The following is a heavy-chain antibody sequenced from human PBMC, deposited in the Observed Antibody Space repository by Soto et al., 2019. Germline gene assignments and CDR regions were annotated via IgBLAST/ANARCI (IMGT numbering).Heavy chain of an antibody. D-gene: IGHD1-26*01. CDR2: IYYSGST. Sequence: QVQLQESGSGLVKPSETLSLTCTVSGGSINSYYWSWIRQPPGKGLEWIGYIYYSGSTNYNPSLKSRVTISVDTSKNQFSLKLRSVTGADTAVYYCARRYGGNFDYWGQGTLVTVSS. CDR3: ARRYGGNFDY. CDR1: GGSINSYY. J-gene: IGHJ4*02. V-gene: IGHV4-59*01.